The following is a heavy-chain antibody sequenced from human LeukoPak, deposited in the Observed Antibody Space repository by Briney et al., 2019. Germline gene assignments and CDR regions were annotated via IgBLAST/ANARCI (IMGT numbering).Heavy chain of an antibody. CDR3: AREGSWLLSPQNNWFDP. V-gene: IGHV1-69*13. J-gene: IGHJ5*02. CDR2: MIPIFGTA. CDR1: GGTFSSYA. Sequence: GASVKVSCKASGGTFSSYAISWVRQAPGQGLEWMGGMIPIFGTANYAQKFQGRVTITADESTSTAYMELSSLRSEDTAVYYCAREGSWLLSPQNNWFDPWGQGTLVTVSS. D-gene: IGHD2-15*01.